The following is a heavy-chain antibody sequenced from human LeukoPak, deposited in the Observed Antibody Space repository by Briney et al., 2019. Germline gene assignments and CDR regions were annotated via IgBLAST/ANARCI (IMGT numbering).Heavy chain of an antibody. CDR2: IKQDGSEK. J-gene: IGHJ6*04. Sequence: PGGSLRLSCAASGFTLSNYWMSWVRQAPGKGLEWVGNIKQDGSEKYYVDSVKGRFTISRDNAKNSLYLQMNSLRAEDTAVYYCARGFPFDKPTNLGSGYYPGVWGKGTTVTVSS. D-gene: IGHD3-3*01. CDR3: ARGFPFDKPTNLGSGYYPGV. CDR1: GFTLSNYW. V-gene: IGHV3-7*01.